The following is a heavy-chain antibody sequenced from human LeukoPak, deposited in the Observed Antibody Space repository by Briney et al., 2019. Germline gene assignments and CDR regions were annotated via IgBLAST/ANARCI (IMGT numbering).Heavy chain of an antibody. Sequence: TSETLSLTCSVSGVSSRNDIWNWIRQPAGKGLEWIGRIYMNGIANYNPSLKSRVTMSLDTSNNQFSLKLYSVTAADTAVYYCARNRDWYWFFDLWGRGTLVTVSS. J-gene: IGHJ2*01. CDR3: ARNRDWYWFFDL. D-gene: IGHD1-14*01. CDR2: IYMNGIA. CDR1: GVSSRNDI. V-gene: IGHV4-4*07.